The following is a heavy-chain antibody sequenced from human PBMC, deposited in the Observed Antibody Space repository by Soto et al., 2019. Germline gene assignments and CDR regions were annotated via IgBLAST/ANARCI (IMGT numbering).Heavy chain of an antibody. Sequence: LRLSCAASGFTFSSYAMHWVRQAPGKGLEWVAVISYDGRNKYYADSVKGRFTISRDNSKNTLYLEMNSLRVEDTAVYHCVRDTAYCSGGTCYSSHDMDVWGQGTTVTVSS. D-gene: IGHD2-15*01. V-gene: IGHV3-30*04. J-gene: IGHJ6*02. CDR2: ISYDGRNK. CDR1: GFTFSSYA. CDR3: VRDTAYCSGGTCYSSHDMDV.